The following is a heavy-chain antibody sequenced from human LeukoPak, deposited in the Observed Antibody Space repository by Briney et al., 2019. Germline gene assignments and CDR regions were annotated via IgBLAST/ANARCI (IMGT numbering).Heavy chain of an antibody. CDR2: INPSGGST. Sequence: ASVKVSCKASGYTFTSYYMHWVRQAPGQGLEWMGIINPSGGSTSYAQKFQGRVTMTRDTSTSTVYMELGSLRSEDTAVYYCARFSLSVHYYYGMDVWGQGTTVTVSS. J-gene: IGHJ6*02. CDR1: GYTFTSYY. V-gene: IGHV1-46*01. CDR3: ARFSLSVHYYYGMDV.